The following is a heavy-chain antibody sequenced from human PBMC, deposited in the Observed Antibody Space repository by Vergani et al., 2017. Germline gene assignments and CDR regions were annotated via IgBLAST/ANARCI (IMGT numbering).Heavy chain of an antibody. J-gene: IGHJ4*02. CDR3: ARASPDCGGDCHNDY. Sequence: QVQLVESGGGVVQPGRSLRLSCAASGFTFSSYAMHCVRQAPGKGLEWVAVISYDGSNKYYADSVKGRFTISRDNSKNTLYLQMNSLRAEDTAVYYCARASPDCGGDCHNDYWGQGTLVTVSS. D-gene: IGHD2-21*01. V-gene: IGHV3-30-3*01. CDR1: GFTFSSYA. CDR2: ISYDGSNK.